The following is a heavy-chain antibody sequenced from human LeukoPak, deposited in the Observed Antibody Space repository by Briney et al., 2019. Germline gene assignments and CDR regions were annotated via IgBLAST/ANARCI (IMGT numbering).Heavy chain of an antibody. Sequence: ASVKVSCKASGYTFTSYGISWVRQAPGQGLEWMGWISAYNGNTNYAQKLQGRVTMSTDTSTSTAYMELRSLRSDDTAVYYCARGYQDIVVVPAGYYMDVWGKGTTVTVSS. J-gene: IGHJ6*03. CDR2: ISAYNGNT. V-gene: IGHV1-18*01. CDR1: GYTFTSYG. D-gene: IGHD2-2*01. CDR3: ARGYQDIVVVPAGYYMDV.